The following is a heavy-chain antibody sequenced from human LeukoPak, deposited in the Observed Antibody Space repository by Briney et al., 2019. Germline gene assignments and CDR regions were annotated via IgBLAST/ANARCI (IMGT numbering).Heavy chain of an antibody. CDR2: INWSGGST. D-gene: IGHD2-2*01. CDR3: ARAPITSPFYFDY. J-gene: IGHJ4*02. Sequence: GGSLRFSCTAFGFAFDEHGMSWVRQVPGKGLEWVAGINWSGGSTGYADPLRGRFTISRDNAKNSLYLQMDSLRAEDTALYYCARAPITSPFYFDYWARGPWSPSPQ. V-gene: IGHV3-20*04. CDR1: GFAFDEHG.